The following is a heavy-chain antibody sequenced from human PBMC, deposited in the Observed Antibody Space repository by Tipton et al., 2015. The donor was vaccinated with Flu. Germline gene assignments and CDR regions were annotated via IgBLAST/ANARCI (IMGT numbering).Heavy chain of an antibody. Sequence: TLSLTCTVSGGSISSHYWSWIRQPPGKGLEWIGYIYYSGSISYNPSLKSRVTISVDTSKSQFSLKLSSVTAADTAVYYCARMRLRYFFDSWGPGKLITVSS. V-gene: IGHV4-59*11. CDR1: GGSISSHY. CDR2: IYYSGSI. J-gene: IGHJ4*02. CDR3: ARMRLRYFFDS.